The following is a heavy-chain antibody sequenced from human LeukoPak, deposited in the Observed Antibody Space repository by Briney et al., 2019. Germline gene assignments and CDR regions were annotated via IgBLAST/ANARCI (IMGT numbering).Heavy chain of an antibody. CDR3: ARTGYSYGYWWFDP. D-gene: IGHD5-18*01. Sequence: GASVKVSCKASGYTFTGYYMHWVRQASGQGLEWMGWINPNSGGTNYAQKFQGRVTMTRDTSISTAYMELSRLRSDDTAVYYCARTGYSYGYWWFDPWGQGTLVTVSS. CDR2: INPNSGGT. J-gene: IGHJ5*02. V-gene: IGHV1-2*02. CDR1: GYTFTGYY.